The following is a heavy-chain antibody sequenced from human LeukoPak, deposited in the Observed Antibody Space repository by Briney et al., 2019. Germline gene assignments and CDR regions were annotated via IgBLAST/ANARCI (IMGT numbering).Heavy chain of an antibody. CDR1: GDSVSSNSAA. J-gene: IGHJ6*02. Sequence: SQTLSLTCAISGDSVSSNSAAWNWIRQSPSRVLEWLGRTYYRSKWYNDYAVYVKSRITINPDTSKNQFSLQLNSVTPEDTAVYYCARDRVGMVTRYYCYGMDVWGQGTTVTVSS. CDR2: TYYRSKWYN. CDR3: ARDRVGMVTRYYCYGMDV. D-gene: IGHD5-18*01. V-gene: IGHV6-1*01.